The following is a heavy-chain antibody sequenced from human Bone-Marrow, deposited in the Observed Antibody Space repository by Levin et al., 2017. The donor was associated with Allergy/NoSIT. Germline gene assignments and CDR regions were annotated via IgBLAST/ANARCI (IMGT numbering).Heavy chain of an antibody. D-gene: IGHD1-1*01. CDR3: ARGGTAGTTVNYYMDV. CDR2: ISSSTRYI. Sequence: GESLKISCAASGFTFSSHSMYWVRQAPGKGLEWVSSISSSTRYIYYADSVKGRFTISRDSAKNSLFLQMNSLRAEDTAVYYCARGGTAGTTVNYYMDVWGKGTTVTVSS. J-gene: IGHJ6*03. CDR1: GFTFSSHS. V-gene: IGHV3-21*01.